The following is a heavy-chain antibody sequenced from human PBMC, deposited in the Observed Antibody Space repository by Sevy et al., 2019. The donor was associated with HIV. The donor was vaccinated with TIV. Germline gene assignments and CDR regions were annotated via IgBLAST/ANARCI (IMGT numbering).Heavy chain of an antibody. D-gene: IGHD6-13*01. CDR1: GFTFSNYG. V-gene: IGHV3-30*03. Sequence: GGSLRLSCVASGFTFSNYGLHWVRQAPGKGLEWVAIISYEGSNKYYADSVKGRFTISRDNSKNTLYLQMNSLRGEDTGVYYCARQERQQLVDWGQGTLVTVSS. CDR3: ARQERQQLVD. CDR2: ISYEGSNK. J-gene: IGHJ4*02.